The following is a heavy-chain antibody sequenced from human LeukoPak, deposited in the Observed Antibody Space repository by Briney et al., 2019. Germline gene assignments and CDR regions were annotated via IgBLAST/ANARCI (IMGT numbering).Heavy chain of an antibody. Sequence: PGGSLRLSCGGSGLTLSNYDMNCVRQAPGKGLEWVSYISSSGSGSNIYYADSVKGRFTISRDNAKNSLYLQMNSLRAEDTAVYYCAREGTGDMFDYWGQGTLITVSS. CDR2: ISSSGSGSNI. V-gene: IGHV3-48*03. D-gene: IGHD7-27*01. CDR1: GLTLSNYD. CDR3: AREGTGDMFDY. J-gene: IGHJ4*02.